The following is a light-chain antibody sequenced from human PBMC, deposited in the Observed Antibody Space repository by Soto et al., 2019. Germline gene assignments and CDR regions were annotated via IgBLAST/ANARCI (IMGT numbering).Light chain of an antibody. V-gene: IGLV4-69*01. Sequence: QLVLTQSPSASASLGASVKLTCTLSSGQSRYAIAWHQQQPEKGPRYLMKVSSDGSHSKGDGVPDRFSGSSSGAERYLTISSLQSEDEADYYCQTWGTGIQVFGGGTKLTVL. CDR2: VSSDGSH. CDR1: SGQSRYA. J-gene: IGLJ3*02. CDR3: QTWGTGIQV.